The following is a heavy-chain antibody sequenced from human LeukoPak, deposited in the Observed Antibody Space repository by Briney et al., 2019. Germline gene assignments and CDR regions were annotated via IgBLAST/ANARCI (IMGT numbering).Heavy chain of an antibody. CDR3: ARALSGYLVAFDY. CDR1: GGSISSHN. Sequence: SETLSLTCTVSGGSISSHNWNWIRQPPGKGLEWIGHIYYSGSTTYNPSLKSRVTISVDTFMNQFSLKLSSVTAADTAVYYCARALSGYLVAFDYWGQGALVTVSS. D-gene: IGHD3-22*01. CDR2: IYYSGST. J-gene: IGHJ4*02. V-gene: IGHV4-59*11.